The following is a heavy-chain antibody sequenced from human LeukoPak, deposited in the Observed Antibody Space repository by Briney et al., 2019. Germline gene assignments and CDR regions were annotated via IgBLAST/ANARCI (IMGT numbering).Heavy chain of an antibody. V-gene: IGHV3-7*01. J-gene: IGHJ4*02. CDR2: IQQDGSEK. CDR1: GFTFSSYW. CDR3: ARGRRSDGSGPPYFDY. Sequence: GGSLRLSCAASGFTFSSYWMSWVRQAPGKGLEWVANIQQDGSEKYYVDSVKGRFTISGDNAKNSLYLQMNSLRAEDTAVYYCARGRRSDGSGPPYFDYWGQGTLVTVSS. D-gene: IGHD6-19*01.